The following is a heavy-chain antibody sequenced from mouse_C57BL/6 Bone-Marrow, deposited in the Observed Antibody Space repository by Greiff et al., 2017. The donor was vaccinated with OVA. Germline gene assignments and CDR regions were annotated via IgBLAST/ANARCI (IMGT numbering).Heavy chain of an antibody. Sequence: QVQLKESGAELAIPGASVKMSCKASGYTFTSYTMHWVNQRPGHGLEWIGYINHSSSYTKYNQKFKDKATLTADKSSSTAYMQLSSLTSEDSAVYYCARTPVITTEGLCFDYWGQGTTLTVSS. CDR1: GYTFTSYT. D-gene: IGHD2-4*01. CDR3: ARTPVITTEGLCFDY. J-gene: IGHJ2*01. V-gene: IGHV1-4*01. CDR2: INHSSSYT.